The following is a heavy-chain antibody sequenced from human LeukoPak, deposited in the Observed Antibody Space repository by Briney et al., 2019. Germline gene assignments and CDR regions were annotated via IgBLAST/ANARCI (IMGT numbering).Heavy chain of an antibody. J-gene: IGHJ4*02. CDR3: ARVHDSSGYQVDY. Sequence: SETLSLTCTVSGYSISSGYYWGWIRQPPGKGLEWIGSISHSGSTYYNPSPKSRVTISVDTSKNQFSLKLSSVTAADTAVYYCARVHDSSGYQVDYWGQGTLVTVSS. D-gene: IGHD3-22*01. CDR1: GYSISSGYY. V-gene: IGHV4-38-2*02. CDR2: ISHSGST.